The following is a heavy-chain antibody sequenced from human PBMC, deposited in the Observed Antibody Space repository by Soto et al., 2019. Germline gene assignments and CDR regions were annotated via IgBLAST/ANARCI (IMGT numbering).Heavy chain of an antibody. CDR3: AREDGYSGYPVNFDY. J-gene: IGHJ4*02. CDR2: IIPILGIA. D-gene: IGHD5-12*01. Sequence: RASVKVSCKASGGTFSSYTISWVRQAHGQGLEWMGRIIPILGIANYAQKFQGRVTVTADKSTSTAYMELSSLRSEDAAVYYCAREDGYSGYPVNFDYWGQGTLVTVSS. V-gene: IGHV1-69*04. CDR1: GGTFSSYT.